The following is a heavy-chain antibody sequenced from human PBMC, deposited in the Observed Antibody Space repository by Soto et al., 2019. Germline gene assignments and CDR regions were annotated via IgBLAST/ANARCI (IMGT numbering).Heavy chain of an antibody. D-gene: IGHD6-6*01. V-gene: IGHV3-15*01. CDR2: VKSQIDGGTT. CDR3: ATGSARFDF. Sequence: EVQLVESGGGSVNPGGSVRLSCAASGFTFTDAWMNWVRQVPGEGLEWVGHVKSQIDGGTTDSAAALDGRVTISRDDSKNMVYLQMNRLRTADTAVYYCATGSARFDFWGQGTLVTVSS. CDR1: GFTFTDAW. J-gene: IGHJ5*01.